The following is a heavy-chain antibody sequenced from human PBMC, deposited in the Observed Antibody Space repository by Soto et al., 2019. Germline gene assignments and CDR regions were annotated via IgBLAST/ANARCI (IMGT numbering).Heavy chain of an antibody. CDR1: GGSISSYY. CDR3: ARARYQLLHPYYYGMDV. D-gene: IGHD2-2*01. J-gene: IGHJ6*02. Sequence: SQTQSLTCTVSGGSISSYYWSWIRQSPGKGLEWIGYIHYSGSTKSNPSLKSRVTISVDTSRNQVSLKLSSVTAADSAVYFCARARYQLLHPYYYGMDVWGQGTTVTVSS. V-gene: IGHV4-59*01. CDR2: IHYSGST.